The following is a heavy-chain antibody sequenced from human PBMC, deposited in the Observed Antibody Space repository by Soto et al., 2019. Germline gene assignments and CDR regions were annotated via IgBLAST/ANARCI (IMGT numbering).Heavy chain of an antibody. Sequence: QVQLVQSGAEVKKPGASVKVSCKASGYTFTGYYMHWVRQAPGQGLEWMGWINPNSGGTNYAQKFQGWVTMTRDTSSSTAYMELSRLRYDDTAVYYCARDKSYGDYEFDYWGQGTLVTVSS. CDR3: ARDKSYGDYEFDY. CDR1: GYTFTGYY. CDR2: INPNSGGT. J-gene: IGHJ4*02. V-gene: IGHV1-2*04. D-gene: IGHD4-17*01.